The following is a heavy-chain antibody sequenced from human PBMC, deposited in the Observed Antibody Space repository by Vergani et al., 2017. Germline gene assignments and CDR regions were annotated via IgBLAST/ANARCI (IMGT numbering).Heavy chain of an antibody. D-gene: IGHD3-10*01. J-gene: IGHJ4*02. Sequence: QVQLQESGPGLVKPSETLTLTCDVSDSSIMTNPYWGWFRQSPGKGLEWIGCVHRNGNTYYTSSPRSRATISRDTSKNQFSLRLTSVTAADTAVYYCARQNPYGSAHVDFWGRGVLVTVSA. V-gene: IGHV4-38-2*01. CDR2: VHRNGNT. CDR1: DSSIMTNPY. CDR3: ARQNPYGSAHVDF.